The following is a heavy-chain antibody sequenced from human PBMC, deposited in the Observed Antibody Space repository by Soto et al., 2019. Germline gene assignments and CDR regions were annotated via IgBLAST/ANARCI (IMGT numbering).Heavy chain of an antibody. J-gene: IGHJ5*02. Sequence: XSVKVSCKASGCTFTCYYIHLVRQAPGQGLEWMGWINPNSGGTNYSQKFQVRVTMTMDTSISTAYMELSRLRSDDTAVYYCARVSISRYSYALFGHWGQGTLVTVSS. CDR2: INPNSGGT. V-gene: IGHV1-2*02. CDR3: ARVSISRYSYALFGH. D-gene: IGHD5-18*01. CDR1: GCTFTCYY.